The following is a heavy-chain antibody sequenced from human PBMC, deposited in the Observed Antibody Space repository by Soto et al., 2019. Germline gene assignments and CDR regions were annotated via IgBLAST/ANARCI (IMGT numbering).Heavy chain of an antibody. V-gene: IGHV3-48*02. D-gene: IGHD3-10*01. CDR3: ARGFDLQYGMDV. CDR1: GFNLSPYS. J-gene: IGHJ6*02. CDR2: ISGSSNTI. Sequence: GGSLRLSCASSGFNLSPYSMNWVRQAPRKGLEWISYISGSSNTINYADSVKGRFTISRDNTKNSLYLQMNSLRDEDTAVYYCARGFDLQYGMDVWGQGTTVTVSS.